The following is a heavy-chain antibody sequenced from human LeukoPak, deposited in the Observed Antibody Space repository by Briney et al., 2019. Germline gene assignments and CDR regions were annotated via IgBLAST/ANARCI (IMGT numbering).Heavy chain of an antibody. J-gene: IGHJ6*02. CDR2: ISCDGGGT. CDR3: AKDIGGEYYYGSGSYWYGMDV. D-gene: IGHD3-10*01. V-gene: IGHV3-43*01. CDR1: GFTFHDYT. Sequence: GGSLRLSCAASGFTFHDYTMHWVRQAPGKGLEWVSLISCDGGGTYYADSVKGRFTISRDNSKNSPYLQMNSLRTEDTALYYCAKDIGGEYYYGSGSYWYGMDVWGQGTTVTVSS.